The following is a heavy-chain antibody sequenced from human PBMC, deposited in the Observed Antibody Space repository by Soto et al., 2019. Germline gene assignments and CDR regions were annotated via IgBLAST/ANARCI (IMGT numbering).Heavy chain of an antibody. CDR3: AKGSGYSYGYASDYYYGMDV. J-gene: IGHJ6*02. Sequence: PGGSLRLSCAASGFTFSSYAMSWVRQAPGKGLEWVSSLSGSGITTYYADSVKGRFTISRDNSKNMLYLQMNSLRVEDTAVYYCAKGSGYSYGYASDYYYGMDVWGQGTTVTVSS. D-gene: IGHD5-18*01. CDR1: GFTFSSYA. V-gene: IGHV3-23*01. CDR2: LSGSGITT.